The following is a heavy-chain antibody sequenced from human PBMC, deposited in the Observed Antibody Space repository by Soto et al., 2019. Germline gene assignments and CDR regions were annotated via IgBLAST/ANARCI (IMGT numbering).Heavy chain of an antibody. J-gene: IGHJ6*04. CDR3: AIDVSIAAAANCSYYDGMDV. V-gene: IGHV4-38-2*02. CDR1: GYSISSGYY. CDR2: IYHSGST. D-gene: IGHD6-13*01. Sequence: PSETLSLTCAVSGYSISSGYYWGWIRHPPGKGLEWIGSIYHSGSTYYNPSLKSRVTISVDTSKNQFSLKLSSVTAADTAVYYCAIDVSIAAAANCSYYDGMDVRGKGTTVT.